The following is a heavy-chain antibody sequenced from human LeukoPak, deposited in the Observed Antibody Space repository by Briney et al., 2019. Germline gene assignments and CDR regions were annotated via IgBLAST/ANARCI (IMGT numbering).Heavy chain of an antibody. D-gene: IGHD3-22*01. CDR2: INHSGST. Sequence: SETLSLTCAVYGGSFSGYYWSWIRQPPGKGLEWIGEINHSGSTNYNPSLKSRVTISVDTSKNQFSLKLSSVTAADTAVYYCARGGYYDLYAFDIWGQGTMVTVSS. CDR3: ARGGYYDLYAFDI. CDR1: GGSFSGYY. J-gene: IGHJ3*02. V-gene: IGHV4-34*01.